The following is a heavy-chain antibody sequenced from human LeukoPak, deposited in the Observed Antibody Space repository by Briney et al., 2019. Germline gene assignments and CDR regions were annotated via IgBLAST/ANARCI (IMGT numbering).Heavy chain of an antibody. CDR1: GGSISSYY. CDR2: IYYSGST. D-gene: IGHD3-10*01. CDR3: ATMVRGTHMYYFDY. Sequence: SETLSLTCTVSGGSISSYYWSWIRQPPGKGLEWIGYIYYSGSTNYNPSLKSRVTISVDTSKNQFSLKLSSVTAADTAVYYCATMVRGTHMYYFDYWGQGTLVTVSS. V-gene: IGHV4-59*01. J-gene: IGHJ4*02.